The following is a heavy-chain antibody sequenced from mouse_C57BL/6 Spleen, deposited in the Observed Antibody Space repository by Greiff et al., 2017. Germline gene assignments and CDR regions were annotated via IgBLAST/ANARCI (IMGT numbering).Heavy chain of an antibody. CDR3: TRPYSHYYAMDY. CDR1: GYTFTDYE. CDR2: IDPETGGT. D-gene: IGHD2-12*01. J-gene: IGHJ4*01. V-gene: IGHV1-15*01. Sequence: VQLKESGAELVRPGASVTLSCKASGYTFTDYEMHWVKQTPVHGLEWIGAIDPETGGTAYNQKFKGKAILTADKSSSTAYMELRSLTSEDSAVYYCTRPYSHYYAMDYWGQGTSVTVSS.